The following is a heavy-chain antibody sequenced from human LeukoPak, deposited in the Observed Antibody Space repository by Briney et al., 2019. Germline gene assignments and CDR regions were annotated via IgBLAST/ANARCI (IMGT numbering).Heavy chain of an antibody. CDR3: AGKTGEADY. CDR1: GGSISSYY. J-gene: IGHJ4*02. Sequence: SETLSLTCTVSGGSISSYYWSWIRQPPGKGLEWIGYIYYSGSTNYNPSLKSRVTISVDTSKNQFSLKLSSVTAADTAVYYCAGKTGEADYWGQGTLVTVSS. V-gene: IGHV4-59*08. CDR2: IYYSGST. D-gene: IGHD7-27*01.